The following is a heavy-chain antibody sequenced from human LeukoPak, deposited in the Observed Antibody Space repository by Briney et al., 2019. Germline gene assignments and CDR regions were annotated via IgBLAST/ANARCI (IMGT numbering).Heavy chain of an antibody. CDR2: ISSNGGST. D-gene: IGHD3-10*01. V-gene: IGHV3-64*01. CDR1: GFTFSSYA. CDR3: ARDSGDDAFDI. Sequence: GGSLRLSCAASGFTFSSYAMHWVRQAPGKGLEYVSAISSNGGSTYYANSVKGRFTIPRDNSKNTLYLQMGSLRAEDMAVYYCARDSGDDAFDIWGQGTMVTVSS. J-gene: IGHJ3*02.